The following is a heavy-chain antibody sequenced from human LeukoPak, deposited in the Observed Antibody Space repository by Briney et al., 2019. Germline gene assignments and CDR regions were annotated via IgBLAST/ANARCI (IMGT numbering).Heavy chain of an antibody. CDR1: GGTFSSYA. Sequence: ASVKVSCKAAGGTFSSYAISWVRQVPGQGLEWMGWISAYNGNTNYAQKLQGRVTMTTDTSTSTAYMELRSLRSDDTAVYYCARGYCSGGSCYRFGAFDIWGQGTMVTVSS. V-gene: IGHV1-18*01. D-gene: IGHD2-15*01. CDR3: ARGYCSGGSCYRFGAFDI. CDR2: ISAYNGNT. J-gene: IGHJ3*02.